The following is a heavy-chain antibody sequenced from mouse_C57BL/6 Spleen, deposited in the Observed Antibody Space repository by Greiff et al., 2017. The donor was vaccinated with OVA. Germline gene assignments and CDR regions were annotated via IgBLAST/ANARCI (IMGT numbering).Heavy chain of an antibody. CDR2: IDPSDSYT. D-gene: IGHD2-4*01. J-gene: IGHJ1*03. V-gene: IGHV1-69*01. Sequence: VQLQQPGAELVMPGASVKLSCKASGYTFTSYWMHWVKQRPGQGLEWIGEIDPSDSYTNYNQKFKGKSTLTVDKSSSTAYMQLSSLTSEDSAVYYCARFYDYDVYFEVWGTGTTVTVAS. CDR3: ARFYDYDVYFEV. CDR1: GYTFTSYW.